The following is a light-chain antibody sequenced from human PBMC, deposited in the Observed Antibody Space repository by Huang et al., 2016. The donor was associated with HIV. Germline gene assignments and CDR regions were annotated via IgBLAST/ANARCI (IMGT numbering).Light chain of an antibody. CDR1: QDIDNY. V-gene: IGKV1-33*01. Sequence: DIQMTQSPSSLSASVGDRVTITCQASQDIDNYLNWYQQKPVKAPKLLIYDASNLETGVPSRFSGSGSGTYFTFTITNLQPEDFATYYCQQYENVPTTFGQGTRLEIK. CDR3: QQYENVPTT. J-gene: IGKJ5*01. CDR2: DAS.